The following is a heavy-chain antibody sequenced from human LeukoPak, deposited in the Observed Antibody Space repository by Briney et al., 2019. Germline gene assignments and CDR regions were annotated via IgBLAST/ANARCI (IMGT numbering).Heavy chain of an antibody. CDR1: GYTFTAYY. D-gene: IGHD4-17*01. CDR3: ARGNYGDYEDY. CDR2: INPNSGGT. J-gene: IGHJ4*02. V-gene: IGHV1-2*02. Sequence: ASVNLSCTASGYTFTAYYMHWVRRAPGPGLEWMGWINPNSGGTDYAQKFQGRVTMTRDTSISTAYMELSRLRSDDTAVYYCARGNYGDYEDYWGQGTLVTVSS.